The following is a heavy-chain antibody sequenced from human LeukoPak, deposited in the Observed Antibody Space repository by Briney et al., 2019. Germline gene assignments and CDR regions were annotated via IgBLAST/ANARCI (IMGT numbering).Heavy chain of an antibody. Sequence: GGSLRLSCTASGFTFGGYAMSWVRQAPGKGLEWVSSISGGSEDTYYADSVKGRFTISRDSSKTTLYLQMNSLRAEDTAVYYCARTIAQYSNRSLYFYYGLDVWGQGTTVTVFS. V-gene: IGHV3-23*01. CDR1: GFTFGGYA. CDR3: ARTIAQYSNRSLYFYYGLDV. D-gene: IGHD1-7*01. J-gene: IGHJ6*02. CDR2: ISGGSEDT.